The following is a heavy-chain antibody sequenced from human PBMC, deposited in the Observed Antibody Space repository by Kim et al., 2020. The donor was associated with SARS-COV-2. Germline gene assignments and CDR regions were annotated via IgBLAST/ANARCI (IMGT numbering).Heavy chain of an antibody. J-gene: IGHJ4*02. CDR1: GYTFNSYY. CDR2: INPSGGST. V-gene: IGHV1-46*02. D-gene: IGHD3-9*01. Sequence: ASVKVSCKASGYTFNSYYMHWVRQAPGQGLEWMGIINPSGGSTSYAQKFQGRVTMTRDTSTSTVYMELSSLRSEDTAVYYCARGSPVYHDILTGYYRDYWGQGTLVTVSS. CDR3: ARGSPVYHDILTGYYRDY.